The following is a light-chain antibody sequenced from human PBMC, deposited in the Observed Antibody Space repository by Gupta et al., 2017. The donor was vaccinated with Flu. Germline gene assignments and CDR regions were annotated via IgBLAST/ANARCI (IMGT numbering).Light chain of an antibody. J-gene: IGLJ3*02. Sequence: QSVLTTPRSVFKTPITRVTMSCSGSTSNIGNYAVNWYQQFPGKAPRLLIYYDDLLPSGVSDRFSGSKSGTSASLAISGLQSEDEAVYYCAAWDDRLEGWVFGGGTKLTVL. CDR1: TSNIGNYA. V-gene: IGLV1-36*01. CDR3: AAWDDRLEGWV. CDR2: YDD.